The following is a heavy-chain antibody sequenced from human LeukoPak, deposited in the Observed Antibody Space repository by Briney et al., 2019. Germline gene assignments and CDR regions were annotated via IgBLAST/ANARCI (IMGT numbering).Heavy chain of an antibody. CDR3: VRDNKGIAVSAAFDI. V-gene: IGHV6-1*01. CDR1: EDSVSSNTAT. J-gene: IGHJ3*02. CDR2: TYYRSKWSN. Sequence: SQTLSLTCAISEDSVSSNTATWNWIRQSPSRGLEWLGRTYYRSKWSNDYAVSVKGRIMINPDTSKNQFSLQLTSVTPEDTAVYYCVRDNKGIAVSAAFDIWGQGTMVTVSS. D-gene: IGHD6-19*01.